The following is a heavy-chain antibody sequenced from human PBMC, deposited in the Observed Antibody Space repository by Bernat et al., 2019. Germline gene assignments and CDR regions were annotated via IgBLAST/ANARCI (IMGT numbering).Heavy chain of an antibody. D-gene: IGHD5-12*01. J-gene: IGHJ5*02. V-gene: IGHV4-59*01. CDR1: GGSISSYY. Sequence: QVQLQESGPGLVKPSETLSLTCTVSGGSISSYYWSWIRQPPGKGLEWIGYIYNSGSTNYNPSLKSRVTISVDTSKNQFSLKVSSVPAADTAVYDWARGRQVATPYNWFNPWGQGTLVTVSS. CDR3: ARGRQVATPYNWFNP. CDR2: IYNSGST.